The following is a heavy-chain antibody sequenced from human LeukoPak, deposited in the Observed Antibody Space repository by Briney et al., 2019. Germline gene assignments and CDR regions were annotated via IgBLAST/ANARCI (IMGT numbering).Heavy chain of an antibody. CDR1: GYTLTELS. V-gene: IGHV1-24*01. J-gene: IGHJ4*02. CDR2: FDPEDGET. CDR3: ATNFGWFGTRGLDY. Sequence: ASVKVSCKVSGYTLTELSMHWVRQAPGKGLEWMGGFDPEDGETIYARKFQGRVTMTEDTSTDTAYMELSSLRSEDTAVYYCATNFGWFGTRGLDYWGQGTLVTVSS. D-gene: IGHD3-10*01.